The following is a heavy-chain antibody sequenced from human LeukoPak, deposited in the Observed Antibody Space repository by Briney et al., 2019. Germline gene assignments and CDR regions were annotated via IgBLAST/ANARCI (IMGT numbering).Heavy chain of an antibody. CDR1: GGSISSGDYY. J-gene: IGHJ6*02. CDR3: ARTPYYYGSGSNYYYYGMDV. CDR2: IYYSGST. V-gene: IGHV4-30-4*01. D-gene: IGHD3-10*01. Sequence: SETLSLTCTVSGGSISSGDYYWSWIRQPPGKGLEWIGYIYYSGSTYYNPSLKSRVTISVDTSKNQFSLKLSSVTAADTAVYYCARTPYYYGSGSNYYYYGMDVWGQGTTVTVSS.